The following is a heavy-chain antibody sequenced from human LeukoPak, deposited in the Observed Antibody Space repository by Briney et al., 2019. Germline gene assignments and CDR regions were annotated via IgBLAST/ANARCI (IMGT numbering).Heavy chain of an antibody. D-gene: IGHD3-22*01. Sequence: ASVKVSCKASGYTFTSCAMNWVRQAPGQGLEWMGWINTNTGNPTYAQGFTGRFVFSLDTSVSTAYLQISSLKAEDTAVYYCARVAPITMIVEIAAFDIWGQGTMVTVSS. CDR3: ARVAPITMIVEIAAFDI. V-gene: IGHV7-4-1*02. J-gene: IGHJ3*02. CDR1: GYTFTSCA. CDR2: INTNTGNP.